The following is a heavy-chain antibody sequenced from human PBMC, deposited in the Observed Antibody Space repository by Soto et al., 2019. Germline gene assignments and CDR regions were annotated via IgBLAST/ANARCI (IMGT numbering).Heavy chain of an antibody. D-gene: IGHD3-22*01. Sequence: PSETLSVTSTVSGDSIRWRVWSWVRQSPGKGLEWIGYFCYTGSTNYNPSLKSRVTISVDRSKTQCSLKLTSVTAADTAVYYCAKSHYDSSGYFIIDQLGQGTLFSFS. CDR3: AKSHYDSSGYFIIDQ. CDR1: GDSIRWRV. J-gene: IGHJ5*02. V-gene: IGHV4-59*01. CDR2: FCYTGST.